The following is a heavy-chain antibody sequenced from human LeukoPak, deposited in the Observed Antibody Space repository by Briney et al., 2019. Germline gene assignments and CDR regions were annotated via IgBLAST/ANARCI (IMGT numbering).Heavy chain of an antibody. CDR1: GGSISSYY. J-gene: IGHJ4*02. V-gene: IGHV4-59*01. Sequence: SETLSLTCAVSGGSISSYYWSWIRQPPGKGLEWIGYIYYSGSTNYNPSLKSRVTISVDTSNNQFSLKLTSVTAADTAVYFCARDTYYTSGTYYIDYFDSWGQGALVTVS. D-gene: IGHD3-10*01. CDR2: IYYSGST. CDR3: ARDTYYTSGTYYIDYFDS.